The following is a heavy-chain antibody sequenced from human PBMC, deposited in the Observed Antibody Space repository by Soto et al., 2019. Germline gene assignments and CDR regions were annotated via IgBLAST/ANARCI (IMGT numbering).Heavy chain of an antibody. CDR3: ARACSSNSCYDVFDY. CDR2: IYTSGST. Sequence: TLSLTCTVSGGSISSYYCSWIRQPAGNGLEWIGRIYTSGSTNYNPSLKSRVTMSVDTSKNQFSLKLSSVTAADTAVYYCARACSSNSCYDVFDYWGQGTLVTVSS. D-gene: IGHD2-2*01. CDR1: GGSISSYY. V-gene: IGHV4-4*07. J-gene: IGHJ4*02.